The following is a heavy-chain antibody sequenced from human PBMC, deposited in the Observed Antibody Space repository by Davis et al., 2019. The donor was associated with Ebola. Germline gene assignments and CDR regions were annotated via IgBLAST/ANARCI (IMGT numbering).Heavy chain of an antibody. CDR2: ISGSGDIT. CDR3: ASWGREGY. Sequence: GESLKISCAASGFIFKNYGLKWVRQAPGEGLEWVSAISGSGDITSCADSVKGRFTISRDNAKNSLYLQMNSLRDEDTAVYYCASWGREGYWGQGTLVTVSS. V-gene: IGHV3-23*01. D-gene: IGHD3-16*01. J-gene: IGHJ4*02. CDR1: GFIFKNYG.